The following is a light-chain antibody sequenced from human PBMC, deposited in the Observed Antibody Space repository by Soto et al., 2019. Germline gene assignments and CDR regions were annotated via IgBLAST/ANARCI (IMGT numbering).Light chain of an antibody. CDR2: EDN. CDR1: SGSIASNY. J-gene: IGLJ2*01. CDR3: QSYDSSNNVV. V-gene: IGLV6-57*04. Sequence: NFMLTQPHSVSESPGKTVTISCTRSSGSIASNYVQWYQQRPGSAPTTVIYEDNQRPSGVPARFSGSIDSSSNSASLTISGLKTEDEADYYCQSYDSSNNVVFGGGTKVTVL.